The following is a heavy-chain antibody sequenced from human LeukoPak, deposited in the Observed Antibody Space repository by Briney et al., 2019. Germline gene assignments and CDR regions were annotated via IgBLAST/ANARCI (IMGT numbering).Heavy chain of an antibody. V-gene: IGHV1-2*02. CDR2: INPNSGGT. Sequence: ASVKVSCKASGYTFTGHYMHWVRQAPGQGLEWMGWINPNSGGTNYAQKFQGRVTMTRDTSISTAYMELSRLRSDDTAVYYCARTETYYYGSGSYYNAPGAFDIWGQGTMVTVSS. CDR3: ARTETYYYGSGSYYNAPGAFDI. J-gene: IGHJ3*02. D-gene: IGHD3-10*01. CDR1: GYTFTGHY.